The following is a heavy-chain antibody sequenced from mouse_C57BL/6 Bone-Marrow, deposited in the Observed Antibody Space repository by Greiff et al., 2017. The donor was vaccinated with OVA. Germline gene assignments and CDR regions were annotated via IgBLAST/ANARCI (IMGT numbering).Heavy chain of an antibody. CDR1: GFSFNTYA. J-gene: IGHJ4*01. D-gene: IGHD3-2*02. Sequence: EVHLVESGGGLVQPKGSLKLSCAASGFSFNTYAMNWVRQAPGKGLEWVARIRSKSNNYATYYADSVKDRFTISRDDSESMLYLQMNNLKTEDTAMYYCVRPAQYYAMDYWGQGTSVTVSS. V-gene: IGHV10-1*01. CDR2: IRSKSNNYAT. CDR3: VRPAQYYAMDY.